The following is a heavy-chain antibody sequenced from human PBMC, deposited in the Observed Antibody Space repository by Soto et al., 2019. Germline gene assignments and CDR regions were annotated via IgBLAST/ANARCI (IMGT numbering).Heavy chain of an antibody. CDR3: ARRNPSSREYYFDY. D-gene: IGHD6-13*01. V-gene: IGHV4-31*03. Sequence: SETLSLTCTVSGGSISSGGYYGSWIRKHPGKGLEWIGYIYYSGSTYYNPSLKSRVTISVDTSKNQVSLELSSVTAADTAVYYCARRNPSSREYYFDYWGRGTLVTVSS. CDR1: GGSISSGGYY. CDR2: IYYSGST. J-gene: IGHJ4*02.